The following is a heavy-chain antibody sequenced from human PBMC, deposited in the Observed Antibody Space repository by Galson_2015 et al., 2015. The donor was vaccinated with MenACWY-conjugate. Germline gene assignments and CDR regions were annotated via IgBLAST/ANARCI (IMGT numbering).Heavy chain of an antibody. J-gene: IGHJ6*03. CDR2: VKSKTDGETT. V-gene: IGHV3-15*07. D-gene: IGHD3/OR15-3a*01. CDR1: GFTFSDAW. CDR3: AKVGLMISFYSYYMDV. Sequence: SLRLSCAGYGFTFSDAWMNWVRQAPGKGLEWVGRVKSKTDGETTDYAAPVKGRFTVSRDDSKNTVSLHMNSLKTEDTAVYYCAKVGLMISFYSYYMDVWGKGTTVTVSS.